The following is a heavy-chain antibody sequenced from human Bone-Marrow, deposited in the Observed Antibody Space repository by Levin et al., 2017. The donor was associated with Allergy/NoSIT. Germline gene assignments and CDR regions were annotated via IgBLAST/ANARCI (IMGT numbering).Heavy chain of an antibody. V-gene: IGHV3-64D*09. CDR1: GFIFSSYG. CDR3: LKELYGIGWTYDY. J-gene: IGHJ4*02. CDR2: ISSNGGST. Sequence: GESLKISCSASGFIFSSYGMHWVRQAPGKGLEYVSAISSNGGSTYYADSVKGRFTISRDNSKNTLYLQMDSLRAEDTALYYCLKELYGIGWTYDYWGQGTLVTVSS. D-gene: IGHD6-19*01.